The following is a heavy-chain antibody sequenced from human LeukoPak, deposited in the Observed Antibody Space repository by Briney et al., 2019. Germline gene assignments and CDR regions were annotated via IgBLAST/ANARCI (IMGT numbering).Heavy chain of an antibody. J-gene: IGHJ4*02. CDR3: ARGLGGLLWFGDRRGYFDY. V-gene: IGHV3-20*04. CDR1: GFTFSSYA. CDR2: INWNGGST. D-gene: IGHD3-10*01. Sequence: GWSLRLSCAASGFTFSSYAMSWVRQAPGKGLEWVPGINWNGGSTGYADSVKGRFTISRDNAKNSLYLQMNSLRAEDTALYYCARGLGGLLWFGDRRGYFDYWGQGTLVTVSS.